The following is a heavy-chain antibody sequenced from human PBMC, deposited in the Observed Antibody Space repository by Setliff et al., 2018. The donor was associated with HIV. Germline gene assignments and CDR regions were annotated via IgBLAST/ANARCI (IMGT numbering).Heavy chain of an antibody. CDR1: GFTFSDYW. V-gene: IGHV3-7*01. D-gene: IGHD3-16*01. J-gene: IGHJ4*02. Sequence: PGGSLRFSCAASGFTFSDYWMSWVRQAPGKGLEWVANIKEDGSETYYVDSVEGRFTISRDNAKNSLYLQMNSLRAGDTAVYYCARDRIEGALNYWGQGTLVTVSS. CDR2: IKEDGSET. CDR3: ARDRIEGALNY.